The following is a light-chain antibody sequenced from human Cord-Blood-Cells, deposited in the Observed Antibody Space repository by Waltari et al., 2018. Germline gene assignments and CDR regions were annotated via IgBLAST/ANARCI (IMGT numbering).Light chain of an antibody. Sequence: QSALTQPASVSGSPGQSITISCTGNSSDDGGYNYVSWYQQHPGKAPKLMIYDVSNRPSGVSYLFSGSKSGNTASLTISGLQAEDEADYYCSSYTSSSTYVFGTGTKVTVL. V-gene: IGLV2-14*01. J-gene: IGLJ1*01. CDR3: SSYTSSSTYV. CDR2: DVS. CDR1: SSDDGGYNY.